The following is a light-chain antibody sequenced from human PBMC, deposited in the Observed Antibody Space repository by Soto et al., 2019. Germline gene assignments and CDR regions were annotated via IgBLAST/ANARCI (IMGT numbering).Light chain of an antibody. V-gene: IGKV1-5*01. J-gene: IGKJ1*01. CDR3: QSRKT. CDR1: QSFDSW. CDR2: DAS. Sequence: DIQMTQSPSTLSASIGDRVIITCRASQSFDSWLAWYQHKPGKAPKLLIYDASTLKSGVPSRFSASGSGTEFTFTISSLQPDDFATYYCQSRKTFGQGTRVEIK.